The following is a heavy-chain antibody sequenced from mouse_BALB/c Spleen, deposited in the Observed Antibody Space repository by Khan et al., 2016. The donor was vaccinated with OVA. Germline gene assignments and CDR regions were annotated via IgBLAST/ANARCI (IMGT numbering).Heavy chain of an antibody. V-gene: IGHV1-80*01. CDR2: IYPGNGDT. J-gene: IGHJ3*01. D-gene: IGHD2-13*01. Sequence: QVQLKQSGAELVRPGSSVKISCKASGYSFSRSWMNWVKQRPGQGLEWIGQIYPGNGDTNYNGKFKGKATLTADKSSSTAYMQLSSLTSEDSAVYFCARWGGEGFTYWGHGTLVTVSA. CDR3: ARWGGEGFTY. CDR1: GYSFSRSW.